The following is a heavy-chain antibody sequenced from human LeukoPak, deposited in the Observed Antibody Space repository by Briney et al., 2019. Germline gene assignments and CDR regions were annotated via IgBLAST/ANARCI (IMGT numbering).Heavy chain of an antibody. CDR3: ARDLRRVGATKYFDS. CDR2: IYHSGST. J-gene: IGHJ4*02. CDR1: GGSISSSNW. V-gene: IGHV4-4*02. D-gene: IGHD1-26*01. Sequence: SGTLSLTCDVSGGSISSSNWWSWVRQPPGKGLEWIGEIYHSGSTNYNPSLESRVSISLDKSKNQFSLRVTSVTAADTAVYYCARDLRRVGATKYFDSWGQGTLVTVSS.